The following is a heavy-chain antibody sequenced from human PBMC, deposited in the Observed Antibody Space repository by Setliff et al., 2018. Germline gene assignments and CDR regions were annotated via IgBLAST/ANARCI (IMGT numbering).Heavy chain of an antibody. V-gene: IGHV4-31*03. J-gene: IGHJ4*02. CDR3: ARHGGGTPYYYESRGFDS. CDR1: GGSITSGGYY. Sequence: SETLSLTCTVSGGSITSGGYYWNWIRHLPGKGLKWIGYIDSSGRTYYNPSLKSRIIISADASKNQFSLRLTSVTAADTASYYCARHGGGTPYYYESRGFDSWGQGTQVTVSS. D-gene: IGHD3-22*01. CDR2: IDSSGRT.